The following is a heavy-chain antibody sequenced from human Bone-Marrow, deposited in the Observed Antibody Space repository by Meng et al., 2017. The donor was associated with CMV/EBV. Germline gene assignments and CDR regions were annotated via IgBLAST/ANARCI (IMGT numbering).Heavy chain of an antibody. D-gene: IGHD4-11*01. V-gene: IGHV3-48*03. CDR2: IGDSGRTL. CDR1: GFTLSSYE. Sequence: GGSLRLSCAASGFTLSSYEMNWVRQAPGKGLEWIAYIGDSGRTLYYADSVKGRFTISSDNAENSLYLQMKSLRVEDTALYYCTRDPGWDYSNQPTHYYGMDVWGGGTTVTVSS. J-gene: IGHJ6*04. CDR3: TRDPGWDYSNQPTHYYGMDV.